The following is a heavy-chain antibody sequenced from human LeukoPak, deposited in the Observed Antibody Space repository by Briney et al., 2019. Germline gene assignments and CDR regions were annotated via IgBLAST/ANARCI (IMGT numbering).Heavy chain of an antibody. V-gene: IGHV4-59*01. CDR1: GGSISSYY. CDR3: AREARGSNGYYYNF. J-gene: IGHJ4*02. CDR2: ISYSGST. Sequence: SETLSLTCSVSGGSISSYYWSWIRQFPGKGLEWIGDISYSGSTKYHPTLKSRATISADTSKNQFSLELTSVTAADTAVYYCAREARGSNGYYYNFWGQGTLVTVSS. D-gene: IGHD3-22*01.